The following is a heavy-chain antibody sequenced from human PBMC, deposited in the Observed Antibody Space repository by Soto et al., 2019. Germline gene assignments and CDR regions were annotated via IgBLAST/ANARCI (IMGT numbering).Heavy chain of an antibody. J-gene: IGHJ3*02. CDR3: AKGGYYSLFDI. V-gene: IGHV3-23*01. D-gene: IGHD3-16*01. CDR1: GFPFSSYA. CDR2: ISGSGGRT. Sequence: GGSLRLSCVASGFPFSSYAMSWVRQTPGRGLEWVSGISGSGGRTYYADSVKGRFTISRDNSNNTLSLQMHILRVEDTAVYFCAKGGYYSLFDIWGQGTMVTVSS.